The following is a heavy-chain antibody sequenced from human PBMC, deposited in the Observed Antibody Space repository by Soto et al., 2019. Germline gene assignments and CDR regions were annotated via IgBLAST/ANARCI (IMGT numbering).Heavy chain of an antibody. CDR1: GGSFSGYY. Sequence: QVQLQQWGAGLLKPSETLSLTCAVYGGSFSGYYWSWIRQPPGKVLEWIGEINHSGSTNYNPSLKSRVTISVDKSKNQFSLKLSSVPAADTAVYYCARRRRIRYNWNDQLDYWGQGTLVTVSS. CDR2: INHSGST. V-gene: IGHV4-34*01. CDR3: ARRRRIRYNWNDQLDY. D-gene: IGHD1-1*01. J-gene: IGHJ4*02.